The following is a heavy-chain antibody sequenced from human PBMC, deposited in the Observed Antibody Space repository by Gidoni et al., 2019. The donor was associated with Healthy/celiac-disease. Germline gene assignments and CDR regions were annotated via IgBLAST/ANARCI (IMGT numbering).Heavy chain of an antibody. CDR1: GYSFTSYW. CDR3: WAAAGTSPPHYYYMDV. V-gene: IGHV5-10-1*03. Sequence: EVQLVQSGTEVKKPGESLRISCKGSGYSFTSYWISWVRQMPGKGLEWMGRIDPSDSYTNYSPSFQGHVTISADKSISTAYLQWSSLKASDTAMYYCWAAAGTSPPHYYYMDVWGKGTTVTVSS. D-gene: IGHD6-13*01. J-gene: IGHJ6*03. CDR2: IDPSDSYT.